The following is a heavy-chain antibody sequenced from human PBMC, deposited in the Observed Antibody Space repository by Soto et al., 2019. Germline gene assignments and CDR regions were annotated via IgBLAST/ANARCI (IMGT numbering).Heavy chain of an antibody. D-gene: IGHD2-21*02. Sequence: ASVKVSCKASGYTFTSYYMHWVRQAPGQGLEWMGIINPSGGSTSYAQKFQGRVTMTRDTSTSTVYMELSSLRSEDTAVYYCAREGVTYESDQYYFDYWGQGTLVTVSS. CDR3: AREGVTYESDQYYFDY. J-gene: IGHJ4*02. CDR2: INPSGGST. V-gene: IGHV1-46*03. CDR1: GYTFTSYY.